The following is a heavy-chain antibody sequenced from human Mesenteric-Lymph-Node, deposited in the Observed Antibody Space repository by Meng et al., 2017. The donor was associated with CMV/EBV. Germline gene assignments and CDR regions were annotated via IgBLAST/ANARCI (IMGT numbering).Heavy chain of an antibody. CDR1: GFSFSGYG. D-gene: IGHD1-1*01. CDR2: IRYDISNK. J-gene: IGHJ6*02. Sequence: GGSLRLSCAASGFSFSGYGIYRVRQVPGKGLEWVAFIRYDISNKYYVDSVKGRFTISRDNSKNTLYLQMDSLRAEDTAIYHCAKDQGTVTPYGMDVWGQGTTVTVSS. CDR3: AKDQGTVTPYGMDV. V-gene: IGHV3-30*02.